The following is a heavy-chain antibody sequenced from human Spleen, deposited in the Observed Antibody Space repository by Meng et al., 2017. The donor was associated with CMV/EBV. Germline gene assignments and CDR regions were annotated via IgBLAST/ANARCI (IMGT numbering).Heavy chain of an antibody. CDR2: IIPIFGTA. J-gene: IGHJ6*02. CDR3: ASEVNEIAAADPACYYGMDV. D-gene: IGHD6-13*01. V-gene: IGHV1-69*05. Sequence: SVKVSCKASGGTFSSYAISWVRQAPGQGLEWMGGIIPIFGTANYAQKFQGRVTITTDESMSTAYMELSSLKSEDTAVYYCASEVNEIAAADPACYYGMDVWGQGTTVTVSS. CDR1: GGTFSSYA.